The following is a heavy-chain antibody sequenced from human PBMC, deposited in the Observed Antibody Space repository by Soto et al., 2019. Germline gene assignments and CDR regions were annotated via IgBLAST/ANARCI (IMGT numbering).Heavy chain of an antibody. J-gene: IGHJ6*02. CDR1: GFTFSSYA. D-gene: IGHD3-3*01. CDR3: AKGTIFGVVPPTEPGMDV. V-gene: IGHV3-23*01. Sequence: EVQLLESGGGLVQPGGSLRLSCAASGFTFSSYAMSWVRQAPGKGLEWVSAISGSGGSTYYADSVKGRFTISRDNSKNTLYLQMNSLRAEDTAVYYCAKGTIFGVVPPTEPGMDVWGQGTTVTVSS. CDR2: ISGSGGST.